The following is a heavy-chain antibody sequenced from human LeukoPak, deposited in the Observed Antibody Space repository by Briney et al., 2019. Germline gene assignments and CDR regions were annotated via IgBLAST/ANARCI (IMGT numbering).Heavy chain of an antibody. J-gene: IGHJ4*02. V-gene: IGHV4-38-2*02. D-gene: IGHD3-10*01. CDR1: GYSISSGYY. Sequence: SETLSLTCSVSGYSISSGYYWGWIRQPPGKGLEWIGSIYQSGSTSYNSSLKSRVTISVDTSKNQFSLKLSSVTAADTAVYYCARHMVRGVIIGDWGQGTLVTVSS. CDR3: ARHMVRGVIIGD. CDR2: IYQSGST.